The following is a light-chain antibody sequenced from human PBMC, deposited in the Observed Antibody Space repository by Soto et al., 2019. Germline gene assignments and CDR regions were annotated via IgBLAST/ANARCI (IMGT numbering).Light chain of an antibody. Sequence: DIQMTQSPSSLSASVGDRVTITCRASQSIGSYLNWFQQKPGKAPKLLIYAATSLQSGVPSRFSGRGSGTDFTLTISSLQPQYFATYYCQESYSVPFFSFGPGTKVNIK. CDR2: AAT. CDR1: QSIGSY. V-gene: IGKV1-39*01. CDR3: QESYSVPFFS. J-gene: IGKJ3*01.